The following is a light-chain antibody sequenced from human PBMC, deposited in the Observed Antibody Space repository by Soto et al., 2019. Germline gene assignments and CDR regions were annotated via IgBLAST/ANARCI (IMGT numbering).Light chain of an antibody. Sequence: QSALTQPASVSGSPGQSITISCTGTSSDVGGYNYVSWYQQHPGKAPKLMIYDVSNRPSGVSNHFSGSKSGNTASLTISGLQAEDEADYYCSSYTISSTHVVFGGGTKVTVL. J-gene: IGLJ2*01. CDR3: SSYTISSTHVV. V-gene: IGLV2-14*01. CDR2: DVS. CDR1: SSDVGGYNY.